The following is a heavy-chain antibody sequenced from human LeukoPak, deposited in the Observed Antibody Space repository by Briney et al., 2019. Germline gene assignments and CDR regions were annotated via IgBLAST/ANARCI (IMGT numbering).Heavy chain of an antibody. Sequence: GGSLRLSCAASGFTFTNYAMSWVRQAPGKGLEWVSSISSSGDSTFYADSVKGRFTISRDTSKNTLYLQTNSLRDDDTAVYHCANEAGSWADDAFDIWGQGTMVTVSS. J-gene: IGHJ3*02. V-gene: IGHV3-23*01. CDR2: ISSSGDST. CDR3: ANEAGSWADDAFDI. D-gene: IGHD6-13*01. CDR1: GFTFTNYA.